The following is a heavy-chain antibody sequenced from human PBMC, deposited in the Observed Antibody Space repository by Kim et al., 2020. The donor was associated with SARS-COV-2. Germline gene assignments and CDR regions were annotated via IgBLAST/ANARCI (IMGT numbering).Heavy chain of an antibody. Sequence: SETLSLTCAVSGGSISSSNWWSWVRQPPGKGLEWIGEIYHSGSTNYNPSLKSRVTISVDKSKNQFSLKLSSVTAADTAVYYCRSAATVVTGGFDYWGQGTLVTVSS. CDR3: RSAATVVTGGFDY. CDR1: GGSISSSNW. V-gene: IGHV4-4*02. CDR2: IYHSGST. D-gene: IGHD2-15*01. J-gene: IGHJ4*02.